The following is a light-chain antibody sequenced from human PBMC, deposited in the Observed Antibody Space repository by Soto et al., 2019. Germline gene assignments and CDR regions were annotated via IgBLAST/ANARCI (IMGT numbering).Light chain of an antibody. J-gene: IGLJ2*01. CDR1: SSDVGGYSY. V-gene: IGLV2-14*01. Sequence: QSALTQPASVSGSPGQSITISCTGTSSDVGGYSYVSWYQQHPGKAPKLMIYDVSNRPSGVSNRFSGSKSGNTASLTISGLQAEDEADYYCSSYTSSSTVVFGGGTQLT. CDR2: DVS. CDR3: SSYTSSSTVV.